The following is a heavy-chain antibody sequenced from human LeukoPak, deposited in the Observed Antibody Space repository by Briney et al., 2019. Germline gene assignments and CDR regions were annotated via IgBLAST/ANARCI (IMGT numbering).Heavy chain of an antibody. CDR2: ISGSGGST. V-gene: IGHV3-23*01. CDR1: GFTFSSYA. D-gene: IGHD4-17*01. Sequence: TGGSLRLSCAASGFTFSSYAMSWVRQAPGKGLEWVSAISGSGGSTYYADSVKGRFTISRDNSKNTLYLQMNSLRAEDTALYYCAKDYDRGDYAIFDYWGQGTLVTVSS. J-gene: IGHJ4*02. CDR3: AKDYDRGDYAIFDY.